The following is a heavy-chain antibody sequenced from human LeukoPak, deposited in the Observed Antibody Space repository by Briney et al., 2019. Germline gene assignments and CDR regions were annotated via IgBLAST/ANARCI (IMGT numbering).Heavy chain of an antibody. CDR1: GFTFSSYA. D-gene: IGHD3-10*01. J-gene: IGHJ4*02. V-gene: IGHV3-23*01. CDR2: ISGRGGST. Sequence: PGGSLRLSCAASGFTFSSYAMSWVRQAPGKGLEWVSGISGRGGSTNYADSVKGRFTISRDNSKNTLYLQMNSLRAEDTAVYYCAPVPLYYYGSGSSWGQGTLVTVSS. CDR3: APVPLYYYGSGSS.